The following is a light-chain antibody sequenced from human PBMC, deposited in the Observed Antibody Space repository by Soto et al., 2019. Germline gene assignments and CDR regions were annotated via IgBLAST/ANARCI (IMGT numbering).Light chain of an antibody. V-gene: IGLV1-44*01. CDR3: SLYTSSSTYV. CDR2: DNN. Sequence: QSALTQPPSASGTPGQRVTISCSGSSSNIGSNTVNWYQQLPGTAPKLLIYDNNHRPSGVPDRFSGSRSGNTASLAISGLQAEDEADYYCSLYTSSSTYVFVTGSKVTAL. J-gene: IGLJ1*01. CDR1: SSNIGSNT.